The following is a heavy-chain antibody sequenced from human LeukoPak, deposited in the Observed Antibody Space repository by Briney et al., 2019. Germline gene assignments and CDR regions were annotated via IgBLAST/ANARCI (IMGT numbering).Heavy chain of an antibody. D-gene: IGHD6-13*01. CDR2: ISSSSSYI. Sequence: PGGSLRLSCAASGFTFSSYSMNWVRQAPGKGLEWVSSISSSSSYIYYADSVKGRFTISRDNAKNSLYLQMNSLRAEDTAAYYCATALRAAAGFDYWGQGTLVTVSS. CDR3: ATALRAAAGFDY. CDR1: GFTFSSYS. V-gene: IGHV3-21*01. J-gene: IGHJ4*02.